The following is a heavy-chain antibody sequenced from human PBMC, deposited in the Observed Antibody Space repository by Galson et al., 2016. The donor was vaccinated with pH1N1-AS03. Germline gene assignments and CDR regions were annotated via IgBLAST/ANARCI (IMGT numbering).Heavy chain of an antibody. CDR1: GGSISGSAYY. Sequence: SETLSLTCTVSGGSISGSAYYWGWIRQPPGKGLEWIGSLYYGGSTYYNPSLKTRVTISVDTSKNHFSLKLNSVTAADTAVYYCAAPYYDSSDDGGYFDLWGRGTLVSVTS. D-gene: IGHD3-22*01. CDR2: LYYGGST. J-gene: IGHJ2*01. V-gene: IGHV4-39*07. CDR3: AAPYYDSSDDGGYFDL.